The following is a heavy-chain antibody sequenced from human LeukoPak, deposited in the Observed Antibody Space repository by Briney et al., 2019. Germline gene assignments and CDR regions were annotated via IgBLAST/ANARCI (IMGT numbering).Heavy chain of an antibody. J-gene: IGHJ3*02. CDR2: IYYSGST. CDR1: GGSISSGDYY. V-gene: IGHV4-30-4*01. Sequence: ASQTLSLTCTVSGGSISSGDYYWSRIRQPPGKGLEWKGYIYYSGSTYYNPSLKSRVTISVDTAKNQFSLKLSSVTAADTAVYYCARGPRWLGSAFDIWGQGTMVTVSS. CDR3: ARGPRWLGSAFDI. D-gene: IGHD5-24*01.